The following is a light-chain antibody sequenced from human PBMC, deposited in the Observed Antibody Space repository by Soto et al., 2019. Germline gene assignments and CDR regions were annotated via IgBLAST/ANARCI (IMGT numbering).Light chain of an antibody. CDR2: DVS. Sequence: QSVLTQPASVSGSPGQSITISCTGTGSDVGGYNYVSWYQQHPGKAPKVMIYDVSNRPSGVSNRFSGSKSGNTASLTISGLQAEDEADYYSSSYTSARTPLVFVGGTKVTVL. V-gene: IGLV2-14*01. CDR1: GSDVGGYNY. CDR3: SSYTSARTPLV. J-gene: IGLJ2*01.